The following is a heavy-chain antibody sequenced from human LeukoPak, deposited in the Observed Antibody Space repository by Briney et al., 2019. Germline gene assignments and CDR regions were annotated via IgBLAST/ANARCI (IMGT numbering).Heavy chain of an antibody. Sequence: GGSLRLSCAASGFTFSSYSMNCLRQAPGKGLEWVSSISSSSSYIYYADSVKGRFTISRDNAKNSLYLQMNSLRAEDTAVYYCAVSYCSSTSCSPYYYYGMDVWGQGTTVTVSS. V-gene: IGHV3-21*01. D-gene: IGHD2-2*01. CDR2: ISSSSSYI. CDR3: AVSYCSSTSCSPYYYYGMDV. CDR1: GFTFSSYS. J-gene: IGHJ6*02.